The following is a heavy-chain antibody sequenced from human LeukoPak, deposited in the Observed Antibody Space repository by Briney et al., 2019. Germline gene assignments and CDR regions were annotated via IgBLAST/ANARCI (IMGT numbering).Heavy chain of an antibody. CDR1: GYTFTSYG. CDR2: ISAYNGNT. D-gene: IGHD3-22*01. CDR3: ARDSARLAMIVVGDAFDI. V-gene: IGHV1-18*01. J-gene: IGHJ3*02. Sequence: ASVKVSCKASGYTFTSYGISWVRQAPGQGLEWMGWISAYNGNTNYAQKLQGRVTMTTDTSTSTAYMELRSLRSDDTAVYYCARDSARLAMIVVGDAFDIWGQGTMVTVSS.